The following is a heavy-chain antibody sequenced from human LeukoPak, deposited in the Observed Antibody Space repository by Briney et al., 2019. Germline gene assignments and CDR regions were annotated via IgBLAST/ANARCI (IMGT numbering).Heavy chain of an antibody. J-gene: IGHJ4*02. D-gene: IGHD3-16*02. CDR1: GGSFSGYY. CDR3: ARGLGGVISFFDY. V-gene: IGHV4-34*01. Sequence: SETLSLTCAVYGGSFSGYYWSWIRQPPGKGLEWIGEINHSGSTNYDPSLKSRVTISVDTSKNQFSLKLSSATAADTAVYYCARGLGGVISFFDYWGQGTLVTVSS. CDR2: INHSGST.